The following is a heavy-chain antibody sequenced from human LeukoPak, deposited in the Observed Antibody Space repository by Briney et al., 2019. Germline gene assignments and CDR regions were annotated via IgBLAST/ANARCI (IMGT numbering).Heavy chain of an antibody. CDR1: GFIFSDYS. CDR2: ISWNSGSI. D-gene: IGHD2-15*01. V-gene: IGHV3-9*01. J-gene: IGHJ4*02. Sequence: GGSLRLSCAASGFIFSDYSMNWVRQAPGKGLEWVSGISWNSGSIGYADSVKGRFTISRDNAKNSLYLQMNSLRAEDTALYYCAKEYCSGGSCYSPGFDYWGQGTLVTVSS. CDR3: AKEYCSGGSCYSPGFDY.